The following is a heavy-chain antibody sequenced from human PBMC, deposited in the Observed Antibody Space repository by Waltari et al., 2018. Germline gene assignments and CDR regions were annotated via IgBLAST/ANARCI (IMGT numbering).Heavy chain of an antibody. D-gene: IGHD5-12*01. J-gene: IGHJ4*02. CDR1: GGAIGTYY. Sequence: QVQLQESGPGLVKPSETLSLSCTVSGGAIGTYYWGWIRQPPGKGLEWIARIFYSGDTNYNPSLKSRVTMSVDTSKNQFSLKMSSVTAADTAVYFCARVADSGYDDRGHFDFWGQGTLVTVSS. V-gene: IGHV4-59*01. CDR3: ARVADSGYDDRGHFDF. CDR2: IFYSGDT.